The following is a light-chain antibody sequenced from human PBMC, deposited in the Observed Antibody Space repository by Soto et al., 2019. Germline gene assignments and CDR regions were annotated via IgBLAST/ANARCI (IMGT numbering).Light chain of an antibody. V-gene: IGKV1-39*01. CDR2: GAS. CDR1: QTISSY. J-gene: IGKJ5*01. Sequence: DIQVTQSPSSLSASVGDRVTITCRASQTISSYLNWYQQKPGKAPNLLIYGASSLQSGVPSRFSGSGSGTDFTLTISSLQPEDFATYYCQQSYSTPFTFGQGTRLEIK. CDR3: QQSYSTPFT.